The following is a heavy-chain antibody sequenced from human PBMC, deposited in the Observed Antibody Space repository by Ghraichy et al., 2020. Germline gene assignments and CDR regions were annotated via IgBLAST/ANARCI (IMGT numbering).Heavy chain of an antibody. J-gene: IGHJ5*02. V-gene: IGHV4-61*08. CDR1: GGSVSSGDYY. D-gene: IGHD4-17*01. CDR3: ARDGGDYGAYNWFDP. Sequence: ETLSLTCTVSGGSVSSGDYYWSWIRQPPGKGLEWIGYLYYSGSTNYNPSLKSRVSISVDTSKNQFSLKLSSVTAADTAVYYCARDGGDYGAYNWFDPWGQGTLVTILS. CDR2: LYYSGST.